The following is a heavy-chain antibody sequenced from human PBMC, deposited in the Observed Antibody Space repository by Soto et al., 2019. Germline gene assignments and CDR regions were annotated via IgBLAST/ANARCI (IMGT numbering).Heavy chain of an antibody. CDR3: AKGGGYTTYYYMDV. Sequence: GGSLRLSCAASGFTFDDYVMHWVRQAPGKGLEWVSGISWNSGNIGYADSVKGRFTISRDNAKNSLYLQMNSLRAEDTALYYCAKGGGYTTYYYMDVWGKGTTVTVSS. J-gene: IGHJ6*03. V-gene: IGHV3-9*01. D-gene: IGHD5-12*01. CDR2: ISWNSGNI. CDR1: GFTFDDYV.